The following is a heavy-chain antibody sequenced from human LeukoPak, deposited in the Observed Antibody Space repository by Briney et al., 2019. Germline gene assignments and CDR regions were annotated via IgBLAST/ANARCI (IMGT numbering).Heavy chain of an antibody. CDR3: ARGDDSGYYDYFDY. CDR2: IYTGGNT. J-gene: IGHJ4*02. CDR1: GFTFNSNY. D-gene: IGHD5-12*01. Sequence: GGSLRLSCAASGFTFNSNYLSWVRQAPGKGLEWVSTIYTGGNTYYAASVKGRFTISRDFSKNTVFLHMNSLRAEDTAMYYCARGDDSGYYDYFDYWGQGALVTVSS. V-gene: IGHV3-53*01.